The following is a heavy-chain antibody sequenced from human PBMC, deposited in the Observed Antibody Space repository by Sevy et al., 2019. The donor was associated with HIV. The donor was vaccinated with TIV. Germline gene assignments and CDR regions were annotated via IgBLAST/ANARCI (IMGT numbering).Heavy chain of an antibody. CDR1: GFTFGTYA. Sequence: GGSLRLSCAASGFTFGTYAMSWVRQAPGKGLEWVSAISGSGSSTYYADSLKGRFTIFRDNSKHTLSLQMNTLRAGDTAVYYCAKGDGTFYGLDVWGQGTTVTVSS. CDR3: AKGDGTFYGLDV. J-gene: IGHJ6*02. CDR2: ISGSGSST. D-gene: IGHD1-1*01. V-gene: IGHV3-23*01.